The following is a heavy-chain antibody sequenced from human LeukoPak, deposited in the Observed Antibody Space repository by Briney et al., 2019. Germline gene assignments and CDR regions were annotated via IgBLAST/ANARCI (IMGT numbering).Heavy chain of an antibody. CDR2: VYYNGGT. J-gene: IGHJ4*02. D-gene: IGHD3-3*01. Sequence: SETLSLTCTVSGGSISSCYWSWIRQSPGKGLEWIGYVYYNGGTNYNPFLKSRVTISIDTSKNQFSLKLNSVTAADTAVYYCASRDLWSGYYDYWGQGTLVTVSS. V-gene: IGHV4-59*01. CDR1: GGSISSCY. CDR3: ASRDLWSGYYDY.